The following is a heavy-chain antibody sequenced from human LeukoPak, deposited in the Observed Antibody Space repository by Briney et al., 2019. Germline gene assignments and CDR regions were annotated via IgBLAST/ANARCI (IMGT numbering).Heavy chain of an antibody. CDR2: ISGSGGST. J-gene: IGHJ3*02. V-gene: IGHV3-23*01. Sequence: GGSLRLSCAASGFTFSSYAMSWVRQAPGKGLEWVSAISGSGGSTYYADSVKGRFTISRDNSKNTLYLQMNSLRAEDTAVYYCAREPGRYDFWSGYYFPDAFDIWGQGTMVTVSS. D-gene: IGHD3-3*01. CDR3: AREPGRYDFWSGYYFPDAFDI. CDR1: GFTFSSYA.